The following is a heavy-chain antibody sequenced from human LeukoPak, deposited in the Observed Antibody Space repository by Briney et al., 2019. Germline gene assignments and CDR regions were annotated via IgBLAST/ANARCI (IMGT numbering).Heavy chain of an antibody. D-gene: IGHD1-26*01. J-gene: IGHJ3*02. CDR3: ARASAVGDYDAFDI. V-gene: IGHV4-31*03. CDR2: IYYSGST. CDR1: GGSISSGGYY. Sequence: SEALSLTCTVSGGSISSGGYYWSWIRQHPGKGLEWIGYIYYSGSTYYNPSLKSRVTISVDTSKNQFSLKLSSVTAADTAVYYCARASAVGDYDAFDIWGQGTMVTVSS.